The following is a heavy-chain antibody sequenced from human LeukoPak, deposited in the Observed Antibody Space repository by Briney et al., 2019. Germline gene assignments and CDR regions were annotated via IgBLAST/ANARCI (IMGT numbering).Heavy chain of an antibody. D-gene: IGHD3-10*01. CDR3: ARLLGYYGSGSSNWFDP. CDR2: IYPVDSDT. CDR1: GYSFTSYW. J-gene: IGHJ5*02. V-gene: IGHV5-51*01. Sequence: LGESLKISCKASGYSFTSYWIGWVRQMPGKGLEWMGIIYPVDSDTRYSPSFQGQVTISADKSISTASLPWRSLKASDTAMYSCARLLGYYGSGSSNWFDPWGQGTLVTVSS.